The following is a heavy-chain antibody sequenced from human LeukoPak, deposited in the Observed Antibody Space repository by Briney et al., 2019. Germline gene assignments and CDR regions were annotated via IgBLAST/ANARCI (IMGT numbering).Heavy chain of an antibody. D-gene: IGHD6-6*01. CDR3: ARAGEEQFVPGAFCY. J-gene: IGHJ4*02. CDR2: IYYSGST. Sequence: PSETLSLTCTVSGGSISSSSYYWGWIRQPPGKGLEWIGSIYYSGSTYYNPSLKSRVTISVDTSKNQFSLKLSSVTAADTAVYYCARAGEEQFVPGAFCYWGQGTLVTVSS. V-gene: IGHV4-39*07. CDR1: GGSISSSSYY.